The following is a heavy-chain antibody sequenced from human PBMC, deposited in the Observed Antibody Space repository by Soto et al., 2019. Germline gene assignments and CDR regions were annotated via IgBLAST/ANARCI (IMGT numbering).Heavy chain of an antibody. V-gene: IGHV3-21*01. J-gene: IGHJ3*02. D-gene: IGHD2-2*02. CDR3: ARGGRGYTKDDTFDI. CDR1: DSTFRGYS. CDR2: ISSGSSVI. Sequence: EVQLVESGGGLVKPGESLRLSCVASDSTFRGYSMNWVRQAPGRGLEWVSIISSGSSVIFYADSMKGRFTISRDNAKNSLYLQMNSLRAEDTAVYYCARGGRGYTKDDTFDIWGQGTMVTVSS.